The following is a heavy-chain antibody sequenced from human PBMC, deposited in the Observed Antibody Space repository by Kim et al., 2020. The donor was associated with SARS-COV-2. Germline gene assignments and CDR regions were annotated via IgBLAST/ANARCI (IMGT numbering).Heavy chain of an antibody. J-gene: IGHJ4*02. Sequence: GGSLRLSCAASGFTFDDYVMHWVRQAPGKGLEWVSSISWNGRSIVYADSVNGRFTISRDNAKNSLYLQMNSLRPEDTALYYCATLAVTGEYFDYWGQGTLVTVSS. V-gene: IGHV3-9*01. CDR2: ISWNGRSI. CDR3: ATLAVTGEYFDY. CDR1: GFTFDDYV. D-gene: IGHD6-19*01.